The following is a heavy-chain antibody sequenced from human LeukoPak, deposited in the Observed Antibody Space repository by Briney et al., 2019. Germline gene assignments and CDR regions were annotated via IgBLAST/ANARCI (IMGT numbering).Heavy chain of an antibody. CDR2: ISAYNGNT. D-gene: IGHD3-22*01. V-gene: IGHV1-18*01. J-gene: IGHJ5*02. CDR3: ARAVDSSGYYPHNWLDP. CDR1: GYTFTSYG. Sequence: ASVKVSCKASGYTFTSYGISWVRQAPGQGIEWMGWISAYNGNTNYAQKLQGRVTMTTDTSTSTAYMELRSLRSDDTAVYYCARAVDSSGYYPHNWLDPWGQGTLVTVSS.